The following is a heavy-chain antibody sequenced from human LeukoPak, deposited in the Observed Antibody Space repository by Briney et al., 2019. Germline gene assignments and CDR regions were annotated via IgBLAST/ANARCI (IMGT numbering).Heavy chain of an antibody. CDR3: ARGERIRDPDTTVDAFDI. D-gene: IGHD4-17*01. CDR2: ISYDGSNR. J-gene: IGHJ3*02. V-gene: IGHV3-30-3*01. Sequence: QSGGSLRLSCAASGFTFSSYAMHWVRQAPGKGLEWVAVISYDGSNRYYADSVKGRFTISRDNSKNTLYLQMNSLRAEDTAVYYCARGERIRDPDTTVDAFDIWGQGTMVTVSS. CDR1: GFTFSSYA.